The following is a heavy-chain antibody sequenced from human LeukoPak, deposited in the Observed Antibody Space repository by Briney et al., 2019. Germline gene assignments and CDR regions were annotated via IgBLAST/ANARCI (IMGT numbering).Heavy chain of an antibody. Sequence: ASVKVSCKASGGTFSSYAISWVRQAPGQGLEWMGGIIPIFGTANYAQKFQGRVTITADESTSTAYMELSSLRSEDTAEYYCARGHYDILTGYYAGLLHDAFDIWGQGTMVTVSS. D-gene: IGHD3-9*01. J-gene: IGHJ3*02. CDR1: GGTFSSYA. CDR2: IIPIFGTA. V-gene: IGHV1-69*13. CDR3: ARGHYDILTGYYAGLLHDAFDI.